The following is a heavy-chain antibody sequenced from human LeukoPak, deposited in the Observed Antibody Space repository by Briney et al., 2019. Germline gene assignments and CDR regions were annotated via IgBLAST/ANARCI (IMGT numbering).Heavy chain of an antibody. J-gene: IGHJ4*02. D-gene: IGHD3-9*01. CDR3: ATVSNEVGNDILTGYLI. CDR1: GYTLTDLS. Sequence: ASVKVSCKVSGYTLTDLSMHWVRQAPGKGLEWMGGFDPEDGETIYAQKFQGRVTMTEDTSTDTAYMELSSLRSEDTAVYYCATVSNEVGNDILTGYLIWGQGTLVTVSS. V-gene: IGHV1-24*01. CDR2: FDPEDGET.